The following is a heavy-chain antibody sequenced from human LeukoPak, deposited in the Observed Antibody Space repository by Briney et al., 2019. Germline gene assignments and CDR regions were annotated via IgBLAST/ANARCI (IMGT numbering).Heavy chain of an antibody. CDR3: ARGTPSQRYYYDSSGYYLNY. D-gene: IGHD3-22*01. V-gene: IGHV1-8*03. CDR1: GYTFTGDD. J-gene: IGHJ4*02. CDR2: MNPNSGNT. Sequence: ASVKVSCKASGYTFTGDDINWVRQATGQGLEWMGWMNPNSGNTGYAQKFQGRVTITRNTSISTAYMELSSLRSEDTAVYYCARGTPSQRYYYDSSGYYLNYWGQGTLVTVSS.